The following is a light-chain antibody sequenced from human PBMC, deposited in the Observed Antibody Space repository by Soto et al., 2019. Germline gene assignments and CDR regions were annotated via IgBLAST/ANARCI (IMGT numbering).Light chain of an antibody. CDR2: DVS. Sequence: QSVLPQPASVSGSPGQSITISCTGTSSDVGGYNYVSWYQQHPGKAPKLLIYDVSNRPSGASNRFSGSKSGNTASLTISGLQAEDEADYYCSSYTGSTTLHYVFGTGTKVTVL. CDR3: SSYTGSTTLHYV. V-gene: IGLV2-14*01. CDR1: SSDVGGYNY. J-gene: IGLJ1*01.